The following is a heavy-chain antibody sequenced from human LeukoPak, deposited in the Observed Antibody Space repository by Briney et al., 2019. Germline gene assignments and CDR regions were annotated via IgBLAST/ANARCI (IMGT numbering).Heavy chain of an antibody. V-gene: IGHV4-34*01. CDR1: GGSFSGYY. CDR3: ARATRGMKYYYDSSGNHLGY. Sequence: TSETLSLTCAVYGGSFSGYYWSWIRQPPGKGLEWIGEINHSGSTNYNPSLKSRVTISVDTSKNQFSLKLSSVTAADTAVYYCARATRGMKYYYDSSGNHLGYWGQGTLVTVSS. CDR2: INHSGST. J-gene: IGHJ4*02. D-gene: IGHD3-22*01.